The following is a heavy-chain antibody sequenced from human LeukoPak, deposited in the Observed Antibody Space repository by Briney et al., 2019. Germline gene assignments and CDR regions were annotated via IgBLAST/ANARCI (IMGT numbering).Heavy chain of an antibody. V-gene: IGHV3-23*01. Sequence: PGGSLSLSCAASGLTFRNYAVGWVPQAPGRGLEWGSAISNSGGRTYYADSVMGRFTISRDNSKNTLYLQMNSLRDDDAGVYYCAKRMGYDFGHFDYWGQGALVTVSS. D-gene: IGHD2/OR15-2a*01. J-gene: IGHJ4*02. CDR1: GLTFRNYA. CDR2: ISNSGGRT. CDR3: AKRMGYDFGHFDY.